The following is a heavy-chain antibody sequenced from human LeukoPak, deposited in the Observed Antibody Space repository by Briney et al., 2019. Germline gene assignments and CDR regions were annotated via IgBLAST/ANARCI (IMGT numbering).Heavy chain of an antibody. D-gene: IGHD5-18*01. CDR2: INHSGST. CDR1: GGSISGYY. V-gene: IGHV4-34*01. CDR3: ARAGYSYGKNYYYYMDV. J-gene: IGHJ6*03. Sequence: SETLSLTCTVSGGSISGYYWSWIRQPPGKGLEWIGEINHSGSTNYNPSLKSRVTISVDTSKNQFSLKLSSVTAADTAVYYCARAGYSYGKNYYYYMDVWGKGTTVTVSS.